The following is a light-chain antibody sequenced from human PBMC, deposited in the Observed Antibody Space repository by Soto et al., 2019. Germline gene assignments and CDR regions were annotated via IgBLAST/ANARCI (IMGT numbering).Light chain of an antibody. Sequence: EIVLTQSPATLSLSPGERATLSCRASQSVSSYLVWYQHKPGQAPRLLIYVASTRATDMPGTFSGRGSGTEITLTITSLRPEDFAVDYCQQYGSSLSPFGEGTKVDI. V-gene: IGKV3-11*01. CDR3: QQYGSSLSP. CDR1: QSVSSY. CDR2: VAS. J-gene: IGKJ1*01.